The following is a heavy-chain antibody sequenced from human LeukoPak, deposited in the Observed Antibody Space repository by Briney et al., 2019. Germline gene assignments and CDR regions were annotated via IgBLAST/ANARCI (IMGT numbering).Heavy chain of an antibody. CDR3: ATYNTMVRGVIDDAFDN. D-gene: IGHD3-10*01. V-gene: IGHV1-46*01. CDR2: INPSGGST. J-gene: IGHJ3*02. CDR1: GYTFTGYY. Sequence: ASVKVSCKASGYTFTGYYMHWVRQAPGQGLEWMGIINPSGGSTSYAQKFQGRVTMTRDTSTSTVYMELSSLRSEDTAVYYCATYNTMVRGVIDDAFDNWGQGTMVTVSS.